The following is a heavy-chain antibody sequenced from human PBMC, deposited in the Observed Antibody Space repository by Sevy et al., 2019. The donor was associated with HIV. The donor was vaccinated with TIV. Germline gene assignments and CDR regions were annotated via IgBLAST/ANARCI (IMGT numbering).Heavy chain of an antibody. CDR2: ISYDGSNK. Sequence: GGSLRLSCAASGFTFSSYAMHWVRQAPGKGLEWVAVISYDGSNKYYADSVKGRFTISRDNSKNTLYLQMNSLRAEDTAVYYCGVEMAPTSFDYWGQGTLVTVSS. D-gene: IGHD1-1*01. V-gene: IGHV3-30-3*01. CDR1: GFTFSSYA. CDR3: GVEMAPTSFDY. J-gene: IGHJ4*02.